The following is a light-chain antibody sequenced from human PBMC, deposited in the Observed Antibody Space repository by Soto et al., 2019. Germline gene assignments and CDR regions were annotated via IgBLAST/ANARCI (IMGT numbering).Light chain of an antibody. CDR1: QSISNW. CDR2: RAS. CDR3: QQYYSDPWT. J-gene: IGKJ1*01. Sequence: DLQMTQSPSALSASVGDRVTIACRASQSISNWLAWYQQKPGKAPKLLIYRASGLEGGVPSRFSGSGSGTEFTLTISSLQPDDFATYYCQQYYSDPWTFGQGTKVEIK. V-gene: IGKV1-5*03.